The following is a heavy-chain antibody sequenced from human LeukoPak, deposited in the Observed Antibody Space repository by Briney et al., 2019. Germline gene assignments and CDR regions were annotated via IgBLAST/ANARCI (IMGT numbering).Heavy chain of an antibody. CDR3: ARSKVIATPIDY. J-gene: IGHJ4*02. V-gene: IGHV1-2*02. CDR1: GYTFTGYN. CDR2: INPNSGGT. D-gene: IGHD2-21*01. Sequence: GASVKVSCKASGYTFTGYNMHWVRQPPGQGLERMGWINPNSGGTNYAQTVYGKVTMTRDTSISTTYMELNRLRSDDTSVYYCARSKVIATPIDYWGQGTLVTVSS.